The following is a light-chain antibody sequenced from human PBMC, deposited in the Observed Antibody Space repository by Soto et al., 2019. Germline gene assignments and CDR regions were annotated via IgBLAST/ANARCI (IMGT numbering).Light chain of an antibody. V-gene: IGKV1-17*01. Sequence: DIQMTQSPSSLSSSVGDRVSITCRASQTISNYLNWYQQQPGKAPKLLIYAASSLQSGVPSRFSGSGSETEFSLTIRALQPEDFATYYCQQLSRYPLTFGGGTKVDI. CDR1: QTISNY. J-gene: IGKJ4*01. CDR3: QQLSRYPLT. CDR2: AAS.